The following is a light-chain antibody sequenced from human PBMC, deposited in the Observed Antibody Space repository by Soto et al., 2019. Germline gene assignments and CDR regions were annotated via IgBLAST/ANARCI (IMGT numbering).Light chain of an antibody. Sequence: DIQMTQSPSSLSASVGDRVTITCRASQSITTYLNWYQQKPGKAPKLLIFTGSSLQSGVPPRFSGSGSGTDFTLSISSLQPEDFATYYCQQSYSTPYTFGQGTKLEIK. V-gene: IGKV1-39*01. CDR1: QSITTY. CDR3: QQSYSTPYT. CDR2: TGS. J-gene: IGKJ2*01.